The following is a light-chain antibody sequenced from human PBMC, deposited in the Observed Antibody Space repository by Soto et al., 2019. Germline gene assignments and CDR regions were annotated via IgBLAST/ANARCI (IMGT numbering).Light chain of an antibody. V-gene: IGLV2-14*01. Sequence: QSALTQPASVSGSPGQSITISCTGTSSDVGGYNFVSWYQQHPGKAPKLIIYSVTNRPSGVSNRFSGSKSGNTASLTISGLQAEDEADYYCISSTTSNTVVFGGGTKLTVL. J-gene: IGLJ3*02. CDR1: SSDVGGYNF. CDR3: ISSTTSNTVV. CDR2: SVT.